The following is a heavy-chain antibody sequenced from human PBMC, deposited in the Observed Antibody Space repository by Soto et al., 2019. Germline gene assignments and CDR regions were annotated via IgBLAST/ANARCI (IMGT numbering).Heavy chain of an antibody. CDR2: INSDGSST. Sequence: EVQLVESGGGLVQPGGSLRLSCAASGFTFSTYWIHWVRQAPGKGLVWVSRINSDGSSTNYADSVKGRFTISRDNAKNTLVLQMNSLRAEDTAVYYCARERWGGGRDMDVWGQGTTVTVSS. V-gene: IGHV3-74*01. J-gene: IGHJ6*02. CDR1: GFTFSTYW. CDR3: ARERWGGGRDMDV. D-gene: IGHD3-10*01.